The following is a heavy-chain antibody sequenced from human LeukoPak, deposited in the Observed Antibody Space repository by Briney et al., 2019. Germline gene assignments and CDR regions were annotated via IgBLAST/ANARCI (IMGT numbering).Heavy chain of an antibody. CDR3: AREHHAPVQRYYSDSTSYSAFDI. CDR1: GLTYNTCA. D-gene: IGHD3-22*01. V-gene: IGHV3-23*01. CDR2: ITRRGDNT. J-gene: IGHJ3*02. Sequence: PGGSLRLSCAASGLTYNTCAMTWVRQAPGKGLEWVADITRRGDNTYYADSVKGRFTISRDNSKNTLFLEMNSLRAEDTAVYYCAREHHAPVQRYYSDSTSYSAFDIWGQGTMVTVSS.